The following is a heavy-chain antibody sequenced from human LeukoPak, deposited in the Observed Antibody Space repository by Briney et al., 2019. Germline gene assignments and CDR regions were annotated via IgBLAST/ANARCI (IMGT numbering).Heavy chain of an antibody. V-gene: IGHV4-34*01. J-gene: IGHJ4*02. D-gene: IGHD3-22*01. CDR2: INHSGST. CDR3: ARGLYDSSGYYYLRYFDY. CDR1: GGSFSGYY. Sequence: SETLSLTCAVYGGSFSGYYWSWIRQPPGKGLEWIGEINHSGSTNYNPSLKSRVTISVDTSKNQFSLKPSSVTAADTAVYYCARGLYDSSGYYYLRYFDYWGQGTLVTVSS.